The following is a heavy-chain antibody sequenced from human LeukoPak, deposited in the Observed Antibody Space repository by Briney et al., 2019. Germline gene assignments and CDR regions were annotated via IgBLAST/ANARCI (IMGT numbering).Heavy chain of an antibody. CDR2: INQDGSEK. CDR1: GFTFDDYW. CDR3: ARDQSTMVRGVDDY. D-gene: IGHD3-10*01. J-gene: IGHJ4*02. V-gene: IGHV3-7*01. Sequence: GGSLRLSCAASGFTFDDYWMSWVRQAPGQGLEWVANINQDGSEKYYLDSAKGRFTISRDNARNSLYLQMNSLRAEDTAVYYCARDQSTMVRGVDDYWGQGTLVTVSS.